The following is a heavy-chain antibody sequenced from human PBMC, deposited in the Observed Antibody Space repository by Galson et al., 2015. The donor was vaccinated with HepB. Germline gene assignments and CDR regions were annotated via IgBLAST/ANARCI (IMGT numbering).Heavy chain of an antibody. V-gene: IGHV3-30*18. CDR1: GFTFSSYG. CDR2: ISYDGSNK. Sequence: SLRLSCAASGFTFSSYGMHWVRQAPGKGLEWVAVISYDGSNKYYADSVKGRFTISRDNSKNTLYLQMNSLRAEDTAVYYCAKAPYYDILTGYYIASYFDYWGQGTLVTVSS. D-gene: IGHD3-9*01. J-gene: IGHJ4*02. CDR3: AKAPYYDILTGYYIASYFDY.